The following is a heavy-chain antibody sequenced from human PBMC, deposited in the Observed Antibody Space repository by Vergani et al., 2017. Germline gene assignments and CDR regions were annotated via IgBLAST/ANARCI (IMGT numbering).Heavy chain of an antibody. Sequence: QVQLQESGPGLVKPSQTLSLTCTVSGGSTSSGLYYWSWIRQPAGKGLEWIGRVYSSGSTHYNPSLKSRVTISVDTSKNQFSLQLRSVTAADTAVYFCAKRNSSSWPLDCWGQGTLVTVSS. J-gene: IGHJ4*02. V-gene: IGHV4-61*02. CDR2: VYSSGST. D-gene: IGHD6-13*01. CDR1: GGSTSSGLYY. CDR3: AKRNSSSWPLDC.